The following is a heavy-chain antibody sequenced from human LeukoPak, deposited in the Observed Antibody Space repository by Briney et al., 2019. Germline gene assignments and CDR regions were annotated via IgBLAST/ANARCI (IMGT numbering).Heavy chain of an antibody. Sequence: GGSLRLSCAASGFTFSSYAMHWVRQAPGRGLEWVASINHNGNVNYYVDSVKGRFTISRDNAKNSLYLQMSNLRAEDTAVYFCARGGGLDVWGQGATVTVSS. D-gene: IGHD3-16*01. V-gene: IGHV3-7*03. J-gene: IGHJ6*02. CDR1: GFTFSSYA. CDR2: INHNGNVN. CDR3: ARGGGLDV.